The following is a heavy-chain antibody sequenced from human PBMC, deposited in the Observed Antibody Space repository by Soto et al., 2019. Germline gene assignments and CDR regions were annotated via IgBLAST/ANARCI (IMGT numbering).Heavy chain of an antibody. V-gene: IGHV3-7*01. D-gene: IGHD5-12*01. CDR3: ARDWPEFGLVATIRDYYYGMDV. CDR2: IKQDGSEK. Sequence: GGSLRPSCAAAGFTLSSYWMSWVRQAPGKGLEWVANIKQDGSEKYYVDSVKGRFTISRDNAKNSLYLQMNSLRAEDTAVYYCARDWPEFGLVATIRDYYYGMDVWGQGTTVTVSS. CDR1: GFTLSSYW. J-gene: IGHJ6*02.